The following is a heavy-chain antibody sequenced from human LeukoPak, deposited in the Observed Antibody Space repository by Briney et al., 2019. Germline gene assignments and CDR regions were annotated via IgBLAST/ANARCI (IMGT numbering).Heavy chain of an antibody. V-gene: IGHV1-69*13. CDR2: IIPIFGTA. CDR3: AKDMYSNYVIIDY. D-gene: IGHD4-11*01. CDR1: GGTFSSYA. J-gene: IGHJ4*02. Sequence: SVKVSCKASGGTFSSYAISWVRQAPGQGLEWMGGIIPIFGTANYAQKFQGRVTITADESTSTAYMELSSLRSEDTAVYYCAKDMYSNYVIIDYWGQGTLVTVSS.